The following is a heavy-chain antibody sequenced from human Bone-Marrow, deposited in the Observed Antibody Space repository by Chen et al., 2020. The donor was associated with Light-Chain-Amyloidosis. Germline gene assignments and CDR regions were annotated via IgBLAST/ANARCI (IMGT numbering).Heavy chain of an antibody. CDR3: ARMFGFCSGGSCYSAYFDY. CDR2: MSHSGST. Sequence: QLQLQESGPGLVRPSETLSLTCTVSGGSISINSYYWGWIRQPPGKGLEWIGSMSHSGSTYYSPSLKSRVTISVDTPKNQFSLRLNSVTAADTALYYCARMFGFCSGGSCYSAYFDYWGQGALVTVSS. CDR1: GGSISINSYY. D-gene: IGHD2-15*01. V-gene: IGHV4-39*01. J-gene: IGHJ4*02.